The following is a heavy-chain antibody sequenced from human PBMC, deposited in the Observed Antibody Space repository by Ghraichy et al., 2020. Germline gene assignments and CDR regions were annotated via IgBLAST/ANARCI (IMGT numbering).Heavy chain of an antibody. CDR2: IYYSGST. Sequence: SETLSLTCTVSGGSISSYYWSWIRQPPGKGLEWIGYIYYSGSTNYNPSLKSRVTISVATSKNQFSLKLSSVTAADTAVYYCAGEGCSGGSCYYGYYFDYWGQGTLVTVSS. CDR3: AGEGCSGGSCYYGYYFDY. D-gene: IGHD2-15*01. V-gene: IGHV4-59*01. CDR1: GGSISSYY. J-gene: IGHJ4*02.